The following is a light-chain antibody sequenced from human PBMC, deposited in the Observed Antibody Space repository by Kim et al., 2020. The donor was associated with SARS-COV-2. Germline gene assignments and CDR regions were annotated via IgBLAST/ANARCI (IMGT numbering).Light chain of an antibody. J-gene: IGLJ2*01. CDR2: QDT. CDR3: QAWDSSTAV. Sequence: VSPGKTASITCSGDKLGNKYACWYQQKPGPSPVLVIYQDTKRPSGIPERFSGSNSGNTATLTISGTQAMDEADYYCQAWDSSTAVFGGGTQLTVL. V-gene: IGLV3-1*01. CDR1: KLGNKY.